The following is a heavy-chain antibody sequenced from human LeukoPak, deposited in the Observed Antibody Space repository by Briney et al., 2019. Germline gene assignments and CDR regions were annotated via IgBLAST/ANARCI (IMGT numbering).Heavy chain of an antibody. CDR1: SGSISTYY. D-gene: IGHD4-11*01. V-gene: IGHV4-59*01. CDR3: ARRTSSNYVDF. CDR2: IFYTGST. J-gene: IGHJ4*02. Sequence: PETLSLTCTVSSGSISTYYWSWIRQPPGKGLEWIGYIFYTGSTNYNPSLNGRVTISVDTSKNQFSLRLGSVTAADTAVYYCARRTSSNYVDFWGQGALVTVSS.